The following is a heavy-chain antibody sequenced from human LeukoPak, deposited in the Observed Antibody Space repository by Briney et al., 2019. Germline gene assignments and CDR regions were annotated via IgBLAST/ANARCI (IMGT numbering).Heavy chain of an antibody. CDR3: AKTSL. CDR2: ISYDGSNK. J-gene: IGHJ4*02. Sequence: GGSLRLSCAASGFTFSRYGMHWVRQAPGKGLEWVAVISYDGSNKEYADSVRGRFTIPRDNSKNTLYLQMNSLRAEDTAVYYCAKTSLWGQGTLVTVSS. V-gene: IGHV3-30*18. CDR1: GFTFSRYG.